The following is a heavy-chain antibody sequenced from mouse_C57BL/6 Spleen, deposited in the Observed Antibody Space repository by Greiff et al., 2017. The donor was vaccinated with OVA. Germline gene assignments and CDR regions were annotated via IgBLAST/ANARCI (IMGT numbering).Heavy chain of an antibody. CDR1: GISITPGNYR. CDR2: IYYSGTI. CDR3: ARESDDGDTY. J-gene: IGHJ3*01. V-gene: IGHV3-5*01. Sequence: EVQLQQSGPGLVKPSQTVFLTCTVTGISITPGNYRWSWIRQFPGNKLEWIGYIYYSGTITYNTFLKSRTTFTRDTPKNQFFLEMNSLTAEDTATYYCARESDDGDTYWGQGTLVTVS. D-gene: IGHD2-13*01.